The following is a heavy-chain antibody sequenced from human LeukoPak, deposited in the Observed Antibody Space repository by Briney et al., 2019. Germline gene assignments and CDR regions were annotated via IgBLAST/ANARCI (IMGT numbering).Heavy chain of an antibody. V-gene: IGHV3-7*05. CDR2: IKGDGSEK. J-gene: IGHJ5*02. Sequence: PGGSLRLSCAASGFTFRNYWMIWVRQAPGKGLEWLGNIKGDGSEKRYADSVRGRFTISRDNAQTSLYLQMNSLRAEDTAVYYCARASDPWLQLTWGQGTLVTASS. D-gene: IGHD5-24*01. CDR3: ARASDPWLQLT. CDR1: GFTFRNYW.